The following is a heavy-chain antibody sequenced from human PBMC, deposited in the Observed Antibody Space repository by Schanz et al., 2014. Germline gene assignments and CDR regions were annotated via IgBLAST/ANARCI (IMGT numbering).Heavy chain of an antibody. CDR2: INSVGSNT. D-gene: IGHD3-10*01. V-gene: IGHV3-74*02. Sequence: EVHLLDSGGGLVQPGGSLRLSCSASGFTFSTFAMHWVRQDPGKGLVWVARINSVGSNTDYADSVTGRFTISRDNAKNTLYLQMNSLRPEDTAVYYCARGGFGEVSYFDYWGQGTLXTVSS. J-gene: IGHJ4*02. CDR3: ARGGFGEVSYFDY. CDR1: GFTFSTFA.